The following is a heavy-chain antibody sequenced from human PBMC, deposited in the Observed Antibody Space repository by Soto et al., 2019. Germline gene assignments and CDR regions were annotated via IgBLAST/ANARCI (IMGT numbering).Heavy chain of an antibody. D-gene: IGHD2-15*01. V-gene: IGHV1-46*01. CDR2: INPSGGTT. CDR1: GYTFTRYN. J-gene: IGHJ4*02. Sequence: XSGKVSCKASGYTFTRYNVHWVRQAPGQGLEWMAIINPSGGTTYYVQKFEGRVTLTTDTSTSTVYMELSSLRSDDTAVYYCARVRGGGSEYFFDYWGQGTLVTVSS. CDR3: ARVRGGGSEYFFDY.